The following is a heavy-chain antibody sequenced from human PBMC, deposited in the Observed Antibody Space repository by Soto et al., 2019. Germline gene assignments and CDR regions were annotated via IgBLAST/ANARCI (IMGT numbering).Heavy chain of an antibody. CDR1: GGTFSSYA. CDR2: IIPIFGTA. Sequence: SVKVSCKASGGTFSSYAISWVRQAPGQGLEWMGGIIPIFGTANYAQKFQGRVMITADESTSTAYMELSSLRSEDTAVYYCARDPFSVVVITPYYYYGMDVWGQGTTVTVSS. V-gene: IGHV1-69*13. D-gene: IGHD3-22*01. J-gene: IGHJ6*02. CDR3: ARDPFSVVVITPYYYYGMDV.